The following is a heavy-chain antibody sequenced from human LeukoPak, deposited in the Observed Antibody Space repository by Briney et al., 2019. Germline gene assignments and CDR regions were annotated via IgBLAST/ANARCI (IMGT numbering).Heavy chain of an antibody. CDR3: ARARLGMHNGFDP. CDR2: IYYSGST. J-gene: IGHJ5*02. Sequence: PSETLSLTCTVSGGSISSYYWSWIRQPPGKGLEWIGYIYYSGSTNYNPSLKSRVTISVDTSKNQFSLKLSSVTAADTAVYYCARARLGMHNGFDPWGQGTLVTVSS. V-gene: IGHV4-59*01. D-gene: IGHD3-9*01. CDR1: GGSISSYY.